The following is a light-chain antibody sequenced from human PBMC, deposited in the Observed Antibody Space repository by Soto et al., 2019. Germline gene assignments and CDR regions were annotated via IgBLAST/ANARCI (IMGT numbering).Light chain of an antibody. CDR3: QQYNNWPRT. J-gene: IGKJ1*01. Sequence: VMTQSPATVSVSLGERATLSCWASQGVNSNFAWYQQKLGQAPRVVIYGASTRPTGIPARFSGSGSGTKFTLTISSLQSEDFAVYYCQQYNNWPRTFGQGTKVEIK. CDR2: GAS. V-gene: IGKV3-15*01. CDR1: QGVNSN.